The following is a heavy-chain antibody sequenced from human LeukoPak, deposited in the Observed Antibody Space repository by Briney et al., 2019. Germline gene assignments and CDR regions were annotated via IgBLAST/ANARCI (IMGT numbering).Heavy chain of an antibody. CDR1: GYTFTSYG. D-gene: IGHD3-16*02. Sequence: GASVKVSCKASGYTFTSYGISWVRQAPGQGLEWMGWISAYNGNTNYAQKLQGRVTMTTDTSTSTDYLELRSLRSDDTAVYYCAREESDDYVWGSYRYNQGPFDYWGQGTLVTVSS. CDR3: AREESDDYVWGSYRYNQGPFDY. V-gene: IGHV1-18*01. CDR2: ISAYNGNT. J-gene: IGHJ4*02.